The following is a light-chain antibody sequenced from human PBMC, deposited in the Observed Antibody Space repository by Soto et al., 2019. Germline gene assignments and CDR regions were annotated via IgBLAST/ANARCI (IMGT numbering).Light chain of an antibody. V-gene: IGKV1-5*03. CDR3: QQYNNWPIT. Sequence: DIQMTQSPSTLSGSVGDRVAITFRASQTISSWLAWYQQKPGKAPKLLIYKASTLKSGVPSRFSGSGSGTEFTLTISSLQSEDFAVYFCQQYNNWPITFGQGTRLEIK. CDR2: KAS. J-gene: IGKJ5*01. CDR1: QTISSW.